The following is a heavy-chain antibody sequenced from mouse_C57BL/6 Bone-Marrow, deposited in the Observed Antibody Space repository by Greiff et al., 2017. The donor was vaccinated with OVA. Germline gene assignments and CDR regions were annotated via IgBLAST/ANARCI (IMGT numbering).Heavy chain of an antibody. J-gene: IGHJ4*01. Sequence: EVKLMESGPELVKPGASVKISCKASGYSFTDYNMNWVKQSNGKSLEWIGVINPNYGTTSYNQKFKGKATLTVDKPSSTAYMQLSSLTSEDSAVYYCATTVDYAMDYWGQGTSVTVSS. D-gene: IGHD1-1*01. CDR1: GYSFTDYN. CDR2: INPNYGTT. CDR3: ATTVDYAMDY. V-gene: IGHV1-39*01.